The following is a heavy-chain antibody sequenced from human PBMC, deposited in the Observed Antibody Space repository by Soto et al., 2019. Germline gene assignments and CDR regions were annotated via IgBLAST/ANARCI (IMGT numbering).Heavy chain of an antibody. CDR3: AKDREGLELVLFEFDP. J-gene: IGHJ5*02. CDR1: GFTFSSYG. D-gene: IGHD1-7*01. V-gene: IGHV3-30*18. Sequence: GGSLRLSCAASGFTFSSYGMHWVRQAPGKGLEWVAVISYDGSNKYYADSVKGRFTISRDNSKNTLYLQMNSLRAEDTAVYYCAKDREGLELVLFEFDPWGQGTLVTVYS. CDR2: ISYDGSNK.